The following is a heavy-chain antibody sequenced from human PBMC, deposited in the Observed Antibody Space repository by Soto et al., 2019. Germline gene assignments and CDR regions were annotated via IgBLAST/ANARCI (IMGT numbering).Heavy chain of an antibody. Sequence: ASVKVSCKVSGYTLTELSMHWVRQAPGKGLEWMGGFDPEDGETIYAQKFQGRVTMTEDKSTDTAYMELSSLRSEDTAVYYCATLYSSSSIYYYYGMDVWGQGTTVTVS. J-gene: IGHJ6*02. V-gene: IGHV1-24*01. CDR1: GYTLTELS. CDR2: FDPEDGET. CDR3: ATLYSSSSIYYYYGMDV. D-gene: IGHD6-6*01.